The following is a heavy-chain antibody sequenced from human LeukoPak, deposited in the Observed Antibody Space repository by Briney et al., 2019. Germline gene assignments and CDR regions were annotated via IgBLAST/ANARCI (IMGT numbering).Heavy chain of an antibody. CDR1: GFTVTSHV. Sequence: GGSLRLSCAASGFTVTSHVMTWVRQAPGKGPEWVSVIVGNTAGTTYYADSVKGRFTISRDSVKNTVDLQMSSLRAEDTAVYYCARDTSGWYGAFEFWGHGALVTVSS. D-gene: IGHD6-19*01. CDR3: ARDTSGWYGAFEF. V-gene: IGHV3-23*01. CDR2: IVGNTAGTT. J-gene: IGHJ4*01.